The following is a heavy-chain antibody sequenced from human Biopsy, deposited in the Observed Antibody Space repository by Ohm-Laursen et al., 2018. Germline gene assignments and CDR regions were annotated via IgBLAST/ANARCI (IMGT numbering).Heavy chain of an antibody. CDR3: GNEVHGRDY. CDR2: INQAVTT. J-gene: IGHJ4*02. V-gene: IGHV4-34*08. CDR1: GKTFSDYQ. D-gene: IGHD2-15*01. Sequence: SDTLSLTCAVFGKTFSDYQWSWIRQPPGKGLEWIGQINQAVTTNYNPSLKSRVSISADASKYEFSPRLTSVTAADTAVYLCGNEVHGRDYWGLGAQVTVSS.